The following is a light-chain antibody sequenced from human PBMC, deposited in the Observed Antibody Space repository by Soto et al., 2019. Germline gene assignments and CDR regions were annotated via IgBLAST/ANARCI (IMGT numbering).Light chain of an antibody. CDR1: QSRGSNF. V-gene: IGKV3-20*01. J-gene: IGKJ5*01. Sequence: EIVVTQSPGTLSLSTGERASLSCKTSQSRGSNFLAWYQHKPGQAPRLLIYASSNRATGIPDRFSGSASGTDFTLTINRLEPEDFAVYYCQLYGISPHFGQGTRLEIK. CDR2: ASS. CDR3: QLYGISPH.